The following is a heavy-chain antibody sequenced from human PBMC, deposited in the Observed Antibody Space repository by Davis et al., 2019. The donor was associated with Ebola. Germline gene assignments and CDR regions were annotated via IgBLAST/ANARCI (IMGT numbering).Heavy chain of an antibody. CDR2: IKQDGSEK. D-gene: IGHD2-2*01. J-gene: IGHJ4*02. CDR3: ALSTSCIY. V-gene: IGHV3-7*01. CDR1: GFTFSSYC. Sequence: GESLKISCAASGFTFSSYCMSWVRQAPGKGLEWVANIKQDGSEKYYVDSVKGRFTISRDNAKNSLYLQMNSLRAEDTAVYYCALSTSCIYWGQGTLVTVSS.